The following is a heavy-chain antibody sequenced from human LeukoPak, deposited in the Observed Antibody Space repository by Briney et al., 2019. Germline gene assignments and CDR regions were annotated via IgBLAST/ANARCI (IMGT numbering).Heavy chain of an antibody. Sequence: ASVKVSCKASGYIFTGYYMHWVRQAPGRGLEWMEWINPNSGGTNYAQKFQGRVTMTRDTSISTAYMELSRLRSDDTAVYYCARDLPSGDSYYFDYWGQGTLVTVSS. CDR3: ARDLPSGDSYYFDY. CDR2: INPNSGGT. D-gene: IGHD3-10*01. CDR1: GYIFTGYY. J-gene: IGHJ4*02. V-gene: IGHV1-2*02.